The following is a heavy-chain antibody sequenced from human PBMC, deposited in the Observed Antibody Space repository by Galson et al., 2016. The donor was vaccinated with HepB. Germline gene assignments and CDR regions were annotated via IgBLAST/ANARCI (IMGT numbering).Heavy chain of an antibody. Sequence: SLRLSCAASGFTFSSFAMSWVRQAPGKGLEWVSGISGSGGTTYYVDSVRGRFTISRDQAKNTLYLQMNSLRVEDTAVNYCAKDKFWLAKSYFDQWGQGILVTVSS. CDR3: AKDKFWLAKSYFDQ. D-gene: IGHD3-9*01. CDR1: GFTFSSFA. J-gene: IGHJ4*02. V-gene: IGHV3-23*01. CDR2: ISGSGGTT.